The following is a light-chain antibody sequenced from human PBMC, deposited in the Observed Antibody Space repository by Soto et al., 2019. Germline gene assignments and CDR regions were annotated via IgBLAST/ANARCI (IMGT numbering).Light chain of an antibody. Sequence: DIVLTQSPGTLSLASGERASLSCRTSQSLSGTYLAWYHQKPGQTPRLLIYSESTRATAIPDRFRGSGSGTDFTLTISRLEPEDFAVYYCQHYGTSPSTFGPGTKVDIK. CDR3: QHYGTSPST. CDR1: QSLSGTY. V-gene: IGKV3-20*01. CDR2: SES. J-gene: IGKJ1*01.